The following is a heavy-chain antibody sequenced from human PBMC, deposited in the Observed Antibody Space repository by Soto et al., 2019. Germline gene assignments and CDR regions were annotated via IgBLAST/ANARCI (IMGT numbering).Heavy chain of an antibody. V-gene: IGHV4-4*07. CDR1: GGSISNYF. D-gene: IGHD3-3*01. CDR2: IDNSGST. J-gene: IGHJ4*02. CDR3: ARGGQDFWSGPFDY. Sequence: PSETRSLTCTVSGGSISNYFCNCIRQPAGKGLEWIGRIDNSGSTNYNPSLKSRITMSADTSRNQFSLKLNSVTAADTAVYYCARGGQDFWSGPFDYWGQGALVTVSS.